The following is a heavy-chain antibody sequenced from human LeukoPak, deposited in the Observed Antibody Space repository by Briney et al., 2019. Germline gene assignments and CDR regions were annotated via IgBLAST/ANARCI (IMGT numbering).Heavy chain of an antibody. CDR1: GGSISSGGYY. J-gene: IGHJ4*02. V-gene: IGHV4-31*03. CDR2: IYYSGST. CDR3: ARENIAVAVDY. D-gene: IGHD6-19*01. Sequence: SQTLSLTCTVSGGSISSGGYYWSWIRQHPGKGLEWIGYIYYSGSTYYNPSLKSRVTISVDTSKNQFSLKLSSVTAADTAVYYCARENIAVAVDYWGQGTLVTVSS.